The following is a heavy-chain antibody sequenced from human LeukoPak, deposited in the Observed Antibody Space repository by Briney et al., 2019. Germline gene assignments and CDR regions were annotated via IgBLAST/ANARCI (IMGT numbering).Heavy chain of an antibody. D-gene: IGHD3-22*01. CDR1: GFTFSSYE. J-gene: IGHJ4*02. CDR2: ISSSSSTI. CDR3: AAGSKYYYDSSGYFSY. V-gene: IGHV3-48*03. Sequence: PGGSLRLSCAASGFTFSSYEMNWVRQAPGKGLEWVSYISSSSSTIYYADSVKGRFTISRDNAKNSLYLQMNSLRAEDTAVYYCAAGSKYYYDSSGYFSYWGQGTLVTVSS.